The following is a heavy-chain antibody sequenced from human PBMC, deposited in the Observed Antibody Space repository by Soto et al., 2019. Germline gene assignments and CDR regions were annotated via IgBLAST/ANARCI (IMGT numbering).Heavy chain of an antibody. CDR2: IIPIFGTA. CDR3: ARGGVGATDNDAFDI. J-gene: IGHJ3*02. V-gene: IGHV1-69*06. CDR1: GGTFSSYA. D-gene: IGHD1-26*01. Sequence: SVKVSCKASGGTFSSYAISWVRQAPGQGLEWMGGIIPIFGTANYAQKFQGRVTITADKSTSTAYMELSSPRSEDTAVYYCARGGVGATDNDAFDIWGQGTMVTVSS.